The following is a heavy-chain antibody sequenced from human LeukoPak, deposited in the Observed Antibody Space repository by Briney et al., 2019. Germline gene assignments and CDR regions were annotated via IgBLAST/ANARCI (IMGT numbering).Heavy chain of an antibody. CDR3: ARGNPLISRLGDAFDI. J-gene: IGHJ3*02. CDR1: GYTFTGYY. V-gene: IGHV1-8*02. D-gene: IGHD2-21*01. Sequence: ASVKVSCKASGYTFTGYYMYWVREAPGQGIEWMGGMNPNKGNTGYAQRYQGRVTMTRNTSISTAYMAPSSLRSEDTAVYYCARGNPLISRLGDAFDIWGQGTMVTVSS. CDR2: MNPNKGNT.